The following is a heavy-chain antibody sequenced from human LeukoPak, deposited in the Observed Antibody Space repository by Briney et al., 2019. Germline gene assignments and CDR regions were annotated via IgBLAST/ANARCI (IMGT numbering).Heavy chain of an antibody. CDR1: GYTFTSYG. J-gene: IGHJ3*02. V-gene: IGHV1-18*01. CDR3: ERWVLRTGSRGSFDI. D-gene: IGHD3-3*01. CDR2: ISAYNGNT. Sequence: GASVKVSCKASGYTFTSYGISRVRHAPGHALDWMGWISAYNGNTNYAQKLQGRVTMTTDTSTSTAYMELRSLRSDDTAVYYCERWVLRTGSRGSFDIWGQGTMVTVSS.